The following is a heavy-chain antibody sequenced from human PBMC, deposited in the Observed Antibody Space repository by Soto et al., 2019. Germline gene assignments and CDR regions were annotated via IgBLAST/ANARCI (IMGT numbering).Heavy chain of an antibody. CDR2: HTGSGDDT. D-gene: IGHD6-19*01. CDR3: AKETDIAVAATGGFDY. Sequence: XGSLLLSFAASGFTFSNYAMAWVRQAAGKGLEWVSAHTGSGDDTYYADSVKGRFTISRDNSKNTLYPQMKSLTAEDTAIYYCAKETDIAVAATGGFDYWGQGILVTVSS. J-gene: IGHJ4*02. CDR1: GFTFSNYA. V-gene: IGHV3-23*01.